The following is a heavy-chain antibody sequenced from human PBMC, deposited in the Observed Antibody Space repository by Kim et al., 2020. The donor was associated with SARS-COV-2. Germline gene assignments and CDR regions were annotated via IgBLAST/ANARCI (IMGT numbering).Heavy chain of an antibody. J-gene: IGHJ4*02. V-gene: IGHV3-53*01. CDR1: GFSVNDYY. D-gene: IGHD3-16*01. Sequence: GGSLRLSCAASGFSVNDYYMNWVRQAPGKGLQWVAVLYSGGTTFHADSVKGRFSISRDVSKNMVYLHMNGLRAEDTAVYYCGRSLGNSYGYYLDNWGQGT. CDR3: GRSLGNSYGYYLDN. CDR2: LYSGGTT.